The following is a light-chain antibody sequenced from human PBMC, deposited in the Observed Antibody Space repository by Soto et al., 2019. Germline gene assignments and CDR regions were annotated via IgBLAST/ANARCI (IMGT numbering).Light chain of an antibody. V-gene: IGKV1-5*03. CDR3: QQYNSYPWT. Sequence: MQRTQSPSTLSASVGDRVTITCRASQSISSWLAWYQQKPGKAPKLLIYKASSLESGVPSRFSGSGSGTEFTLTLSSLQPDDFATYYCQQYNSYPWTFGQGTKVEIK. CDR1: QSISSW. J-gene: IGKJ1*01. CDR2: KAS.